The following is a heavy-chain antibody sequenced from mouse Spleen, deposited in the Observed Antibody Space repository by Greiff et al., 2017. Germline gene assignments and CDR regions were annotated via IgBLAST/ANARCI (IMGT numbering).Heavy chain of an antibody. CDR3: TREDYYYGSSYAMDY. V-gene: IGHV1-5*01. Sequence: VQLQQSGTVLARPGASVKMSCKTSGYTFTSYWMHWVKQRPGQGLEWIGAIYPGNSDTSYNQKFKGKAKLTAVTSASTAYMELSSLTNEDSAVYYCTREDYYYGSSYAMDYWGQGTSVTVSS. CDR1: GYTFTSYW. J-gene: IGHJ4*01. CDR2: IYPGNSDT. D-gene: IGHD1-1*01.